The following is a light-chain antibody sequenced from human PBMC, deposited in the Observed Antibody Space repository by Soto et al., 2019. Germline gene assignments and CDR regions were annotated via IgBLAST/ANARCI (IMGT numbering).Light chain of an antibody. J-gene: IGKJ2*01. CDR1: QTVLYSSNNKNY. Sequence: IVMTQSPDSLAVSLGETATINCKSSQTVLYSSNNKNYLAWYQQKPGQPPSLLIYWASSRPSGVPDRFSGSGSGTDFTLTISTLQAEDVAVYYCQQYYSTPLTFGQGTKLEIK. V-gene: IGKV4-1*01. CDR2: WAS. CDR3: QQYYSTPLT.